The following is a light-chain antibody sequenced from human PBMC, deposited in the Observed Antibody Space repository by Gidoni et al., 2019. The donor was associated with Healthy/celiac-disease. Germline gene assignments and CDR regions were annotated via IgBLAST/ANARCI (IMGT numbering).Light chain of an antibody. Sequence: DIVMTQSPASLAVSLGERATINCNSSQSVLYSSNNKNYLAWYQQKPGQPPKLLIYWASTRESGVPDRFSGSGSGTDFTLTISSLQAEDVAVYYCQQYYSTPDTFGQGTKLEIK. V-gene: IGKV4-1*01. J-gene: IGKJ2*01. CDR1: QSVLYSSNNKNY. CDR3: QQYYSTPDT. CDR2: WAS.